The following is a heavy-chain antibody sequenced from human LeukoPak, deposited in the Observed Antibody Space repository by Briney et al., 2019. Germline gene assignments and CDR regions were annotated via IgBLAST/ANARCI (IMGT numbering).Heavy chain of an antibody. CDR1: GFTFSSYE. J-gene: IGHJ4*02. Sequence: GGSLRLSCAASGFTFSSYEMNWVRQAPGKGLEWVSFIYSDNTHYSDSVKGRFTISRDNAKNSLYLQMNSLRAEDTAVYYCARDLGVIVHPSDYWGQGTLVTVSS. CDR2: IYSDNT. D-gene: IGHD3-16*02. CDR3: ARDLGVIVHPSDY. V-gene: IGHV3-48*03.